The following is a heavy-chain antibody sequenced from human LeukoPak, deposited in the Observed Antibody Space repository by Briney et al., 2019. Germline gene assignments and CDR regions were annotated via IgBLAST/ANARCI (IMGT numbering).Heavy chain of an antibody. D-gene: IGHD6-19*01. CDR3: AGTSSGWYITNAGDY. CDR2: IIPIFGTA. Sequence: GASVKVSCKASGYTFTSYAISWVRQAPGQGLEWMGGIIPIFGTANYAQKFQGRVTITADKSTSTAYMELSSLRSEDTAVYYCAGTSSGWYITNAGDYWGQGTLVTVSS. V-gene: IGHV1-69*06. J-gene: IGHJ4*02. CDR1: GYTFTSYA.